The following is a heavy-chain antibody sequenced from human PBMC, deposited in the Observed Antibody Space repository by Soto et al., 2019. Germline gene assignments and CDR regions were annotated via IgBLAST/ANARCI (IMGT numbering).Heavy chain of an antibody. Sequence: EVQLVESGGGLVKPGGSLRLSCAASGFTFSSYSMNWVRQAPGKGLEWVSSISTSSSYIYYADSVKGRFTISRDNAKKSRYLQVNRLRAEDTVVYYCASWRDGYNRTWYFDLWGRGTLVSVSS. CDR1: GFTFSSYS. D-gene: IGHD5-12*01. J-gene: IGHJ2*01. V-gene: IGHV3-21*01. CDR2: ISTSSSYI. CDR3: ASWRDGYNRTWYFDL.